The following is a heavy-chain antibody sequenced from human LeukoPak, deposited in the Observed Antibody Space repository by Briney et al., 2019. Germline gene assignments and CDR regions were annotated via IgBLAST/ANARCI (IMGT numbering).Heavy chain of an antibody. CDR1: GYTFTSYG. J-gene: IGHJ4*02. Sequence: ASVTVSCKASGYTFTSYGISWVRQAPGQGLEWMGWISGYNGNTNYAQKLQGRVTMTTDTSTSTAYMELRSLRSDDTAVYYCARGTWGVYYDSSGTAFDYWGQGTLVTVSS. D-gene: IGHD3-22*01. V-gene: IGHV1-18*01. CDR2: ISGYNGNT. CDR3: ARGTWGVYYDSSGTAFDY.